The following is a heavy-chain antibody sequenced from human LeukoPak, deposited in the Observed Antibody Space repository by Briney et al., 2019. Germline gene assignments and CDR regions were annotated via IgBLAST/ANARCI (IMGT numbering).Heavy chain of an antibody. CDR3: ARGGDYGDLRYFDY. CDR2: IYYRGST. Sequence: PETPCLTCTVSGGSINNYYWSWIRQPPGKGLERIGYIYYRGSTNFNTSLKSRVTFSVDTSKNQFSLKLNSVTAADTAVYYCARGGDYGDLRYFDYWGQGNLLTVPS. CDR1: GGSINNYY. J-gene: IGHJ4*02. D-gene: IGHD4-17*01. V-gene: IGHV4-59*01.